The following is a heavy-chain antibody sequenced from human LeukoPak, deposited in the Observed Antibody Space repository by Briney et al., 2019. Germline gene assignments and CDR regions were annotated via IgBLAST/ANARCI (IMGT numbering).Heavy chain of an antibody. V-gene: IGHV3-33*01. CDR2: IWYDGSNK. J-gene: IGHJ5*02. CDR1: GFTFSSYG. D-gene: IGHD3-22*01. Sequence: GRSLRLSCAASGFTFSSYGMHWVRQAPGKGLEWVAVIWYDGSNKYYADSVEGRFTISRDNSKNTLYLQMNSLRAEDTAVYYCARAPPDPYYYDSSGSGLDPWGQGTLVTVSS. CDR3: ARAPPDPYYYDSSGSGLDP.